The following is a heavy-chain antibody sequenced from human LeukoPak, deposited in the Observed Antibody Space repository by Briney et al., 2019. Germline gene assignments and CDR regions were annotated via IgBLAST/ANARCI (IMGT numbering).Heavy chain of an antibody. Sequence: PSETLSLTCAVYGGSFSGYYWSWIRQPPGKGLGWIGEINHSGSTNYNPSLKSRVTISVDTSKNQFSLKLSSVTAADTAVYYCARAGVVIPDDAFDIWGQGTMVTVSS. CDR1: GGSFSGYY. V-gene: IGHV4-34*01. CDR2: INHSGST. CDR3: ARAGVVIPDDAFDI. D-gene: IGHD3-3*01. J-gene: IGHJ3*02.